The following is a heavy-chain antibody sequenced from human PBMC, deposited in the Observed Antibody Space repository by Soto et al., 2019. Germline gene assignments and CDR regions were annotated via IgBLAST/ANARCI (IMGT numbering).Heavy chain of an antibody. V-gene: IGHV3-23*01. D-gene: IGHD3-16*02. CDR3: AKDDPLPYGMDV. CDR1: GFTFSSYA. CDR2: ISGSGGST. Sequence: EVQLLESGGGLVQPGGSLRLSCAASGFTFSSYAMSWVRQAPEKGLEWVSAISGSGGSTYYADSVKGRFTISRDNSKNTLYLKMNSLRAEDTAVYYCAKDDPLPYGMDVWGQGTTVTVSS. J-gene: IGHJ6*02.